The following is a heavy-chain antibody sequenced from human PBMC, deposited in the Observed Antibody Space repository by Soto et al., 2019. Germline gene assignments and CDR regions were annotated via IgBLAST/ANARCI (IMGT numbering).Heavy chain of an antibody. D-gene: IGHD6-19*01. J-gene: IGHJ4*02. CDR1: GFTVSNNY. CDR3: ARDLSGSRDY. CDR2: IYADGST. Sequence: EVQLVESGGDLVQPGGSLRLSCAVSGFTVSNNYMSWVRQAPGKGLEWVSIIYADGSTYYTDSVKGRFTISRDNSKNTLYLQMNVLRAEDTAVYYCARDLSGSRDYWGQGTLVTVSS. V-gene: IGHV3-66*01.